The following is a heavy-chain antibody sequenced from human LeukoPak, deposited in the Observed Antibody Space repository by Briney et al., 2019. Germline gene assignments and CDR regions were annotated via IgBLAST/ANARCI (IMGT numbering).Heavy chain of an antibody. CDR3: AREASGNC. CDR2: SSGDGSIT. CDR1: GFTFSNYW. J-gene: IGHJ4*02. V-gene: IGHV3-74*01. D-gene: IGHD1-26*01. Sequence: GGSLRLSCAASGFTFSNYWMHWVRQAPGKGLLWVSRSSGDGSITSYADSVKGRFTISRDNAKNTLYLQMSSLRAEDTAVYYCAREASGNCWGQGTLVTVSS.